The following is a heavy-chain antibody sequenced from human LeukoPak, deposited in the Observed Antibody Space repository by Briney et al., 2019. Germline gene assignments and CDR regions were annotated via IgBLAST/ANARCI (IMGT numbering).Heavy chain of an antibody. CDR3: ARGGDYGGNLGAFDI. V-gene: IGHV4-61*02. Sequence: LSETLSLTCTVSGGSISSGSYYWSWIRQPAGKGLEWIGRIYTSGSTNYNPSLKSRVTISVDTSKNQFSLKLSSVTAADTAVYYCARGGDYGGNLGAFDIWGQGTMVTVSS. CDR2: IYTSGST. CDR1: GGSISSGSYY. D-gene: IGHD4-23*01. J-gene: IGHJ3*02.